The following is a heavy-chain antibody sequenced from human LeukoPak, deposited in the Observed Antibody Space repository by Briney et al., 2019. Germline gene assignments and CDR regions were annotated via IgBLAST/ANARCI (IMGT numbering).Heavy chain of an antibody. CDR2: IDSSATST. CDR1: GFTFVVYD. V-gene: IGHV3-48*01. Sequence: GGSLRLSCAASGFTFVVYDLNWVRQAPGKGLERVSCIDSSATSTYYADSVKGRFTISRDSATNTLYLQMNSLRAEDTAVYYCARGTYGMDVWGQGTTVTVSS. D-gene: IGHD3/OR15-3a*01. J-gene: IGHJ6*02. CDR3: ARGTYGMDV.